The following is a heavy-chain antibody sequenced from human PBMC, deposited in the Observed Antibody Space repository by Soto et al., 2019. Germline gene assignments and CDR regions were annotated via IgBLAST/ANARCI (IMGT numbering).Heavy chain of an antibody. D-gene: IGHD3-10*01. CDR1: GFTFSSYW. CDR2: MNEDGGTT. Sequence: EVQLVESGGGLVRPGGSLRLSCAASGFTFSSYWMHWVRQAPGKGLVWVSRMNEDGGTTDYADSVKGRFTISRDNAKNTLYLQMNSLRVEDTAVYYCASDPSGRADLLGQGTTVTVSS. V-gene: IGHV3-74*02. CDR3: ASDPSGRADL. J-gene: IGHJ6*02.